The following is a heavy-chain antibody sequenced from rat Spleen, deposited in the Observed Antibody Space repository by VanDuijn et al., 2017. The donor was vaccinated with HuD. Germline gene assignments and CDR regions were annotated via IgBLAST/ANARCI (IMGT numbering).Heavy chain of an antibody. CDR3: ATDDSRISRFAY. D-gene: IGHD2-7*01. CDR1: GFIFSDYN. CDR2: ISYDGSST. Sequence: EVQLVESGGGLVQPGRSMKLSCPALGFIFSDYNMAWVRQAPTKGLEWVATISYDGSSTYYRDSVKGRFTISRDNARSTLYLQMDSLRSEDTATYYCATDDSRISRFAYWGQGVMVTVSS. V-gene: IGHV5-7*01. J-gene: IGHJ2*01.